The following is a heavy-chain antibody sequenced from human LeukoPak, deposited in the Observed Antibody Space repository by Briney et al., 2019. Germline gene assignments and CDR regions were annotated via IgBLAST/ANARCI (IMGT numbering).Heavy chain of an antibody. Sequence: GGSLRLSCVASGFTFDDYGMFWVRQTPGKGLEWVSAISWNSGIIAYADSVKGRFTIFRDNAKNSLYLQMNSMRVEDTAVYYCAKDRFFYDSGSKANWGQGTLVTVSS. V-gene: IGHV3-9*01. CDR2: ISWNSGII. D-gene: IGHD3-22*01. CDR3: AKDRFFYDSGSKAN. J-gene: IGHJ4*02. CDR1: GFTFDDYG.